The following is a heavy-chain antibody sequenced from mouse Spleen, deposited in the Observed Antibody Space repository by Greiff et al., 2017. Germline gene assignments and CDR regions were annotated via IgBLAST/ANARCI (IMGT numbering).Heavy chain of an antibody. CDR3: AMELGRSWYFDV. Sequence: VQLQQPGAELVMPGASVKLSCKASGYTFTRYWMHWVKQRPGQGLEWIGEIDPSDSYTNYNPKFTGKATLTADKSTSQAYLELRSLTSEDSAVYFCAMELGRSWYFDVWGAGTTVTVSS. CDR2: IDPSDSYT. CDR1: GYTFTRYW. D-gene: IGHD4-1*01. V-gene: IGHV1-69*01. J-gene: IGHJ1*01.